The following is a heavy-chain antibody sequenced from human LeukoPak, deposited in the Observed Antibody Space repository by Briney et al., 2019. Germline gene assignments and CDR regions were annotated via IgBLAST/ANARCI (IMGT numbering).Heavy chain of an antibody. CDR1: GGTFNNYA. CDR2: IIPIFGTT. Sequence: SVKVSCKTSGGTFNNYAISWVRQAPGQGLEWMGGIIPIFGTTNYTQKFQGRVTISVDKSTTTAYMELSSLRSEDTAVYYCARAWGYGSGSYYNNWGQGTLVTVSS. J-gene: IGHJ4*02. CDR3: ARAWGYGSGSYYNN. D-gene: IGHD3-10*01. V-gene: IGHV1-69*06.